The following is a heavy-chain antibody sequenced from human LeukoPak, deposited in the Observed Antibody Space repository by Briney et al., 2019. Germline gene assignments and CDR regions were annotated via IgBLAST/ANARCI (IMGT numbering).Heavy chain of an antibody. CDR1: GFTFRSYG. Sequence: GGSLTLSCAASGFTFRSYGMHWVRQAPGKGLEGVAFIRYDGSNKYYADSLKGRFTISRDNSNNTLYLQMNSLRAEDTAVYYCAKGYRAYDSRYLFDYCGQGTLVTVSS. D-gene: IGHD5-12*01. CDR3: AKGYRAYDSRYLFDY. V-gene: IGHV3-30*02. CDR2: IRYDGSNK. J-gene: IGHJ4*02.